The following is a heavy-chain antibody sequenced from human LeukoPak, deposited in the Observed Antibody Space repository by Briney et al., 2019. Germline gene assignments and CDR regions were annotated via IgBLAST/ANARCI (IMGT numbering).Heavy chain of an antibody. J-gene: IGHJ6*03. CDR3: ARDPEAAPAYYYMDV. CDR2: ISSSGSTR. CDR1: GFTFSSYS. V-gene: IGHV3-48*01. Sequence: PGGSLRLSCAASGFTFSSYSMNWVRQAPGQGLEWVSYISSSGSTRYYADSVKGRFTISRDNAKNSLSLQMNSLRAEDTAVYYCARDPEAAPAYYYMDVWGRGTTVTVSS. D-gene: IGHD6-19*01.